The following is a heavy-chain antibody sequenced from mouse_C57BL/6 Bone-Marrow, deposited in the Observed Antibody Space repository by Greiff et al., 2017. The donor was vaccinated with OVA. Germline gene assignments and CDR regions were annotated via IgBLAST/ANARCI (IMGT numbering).Heavy chain of an antibody. CDR2: IDPSDSYT. V-gene: IGHV1-69*01. CDR1: GYTFTSYW. CDR3: AGGAYYSNGGFAY. D-gene: IGHD2-5*01. J-gene: IGHJ3*01. Sequence: QVQLQQPGAELVMPGASVKLSCKASGYTFTSYWMHWVKQRPGQGLEWIGEIDPSDSYTNYNQKFKGKSTLTVDKSSSTAYMQLSSLTSEDSAVYYCAGGAYYSNGGFAYWGQGTLVTVSA.